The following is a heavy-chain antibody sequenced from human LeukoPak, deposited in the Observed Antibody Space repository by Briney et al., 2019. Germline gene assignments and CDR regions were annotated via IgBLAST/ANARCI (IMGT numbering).Heavy chain of an antibody. D-gene: IGHD3-10*01. CDR1: GYTFTGHY. CDR3: STDSGRSYFYFDF. V-gene: IGHV1-2*02. J-gene: IGHJ4*02. CDR2: INPNSGGT. Sequence: GASVKVSCKASGYTFTGHYMHWVRQAPGQGLEWMGWINPNSGGTNYAQKFQGRVTMTRDTSISTAYMELSRLRSDDTAVYYCSTDSGRSYFYFDFWGQGTLVTVSS.